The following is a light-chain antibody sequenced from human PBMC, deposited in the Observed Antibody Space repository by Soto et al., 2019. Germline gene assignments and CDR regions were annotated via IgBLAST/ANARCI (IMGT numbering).Light chain of an antibody. Sequence: IQVTQSPATLAASLGDRVTITCRASQTISTWMAWYQQKPGKAPKLLVYDASTLQSGVASRFSGSGSGTEFTLIISGLQPDDSATYYCQQYTNTNNPWMFGQGTKVDIK. CDR2: DAS. V-gene: IGKV1-5*01. CDR1: QTISTW. J-gene: IGKJ1*01. CDR3: QQYTNTNNPWM.